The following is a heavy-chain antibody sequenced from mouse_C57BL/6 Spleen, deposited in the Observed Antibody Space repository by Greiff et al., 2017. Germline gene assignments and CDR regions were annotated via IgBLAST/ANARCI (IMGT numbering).Heavy chain of an antibody. D-gene: IGHD2-3*01. CDR3: TREAIYDGYYGFAY. CDR2: IDPETGGT. Sequence: QVQLQQSGAELVRPGASVTLSCKASGYTFTDYEMHWVKQTPVHGLEWIGAIDPETGGTAYNQKFKGKAILTADKSSSTAYMELRSLTSEDSAVYYCTREAIYDGYYGFAYWGQGTLVTVSA. CDR1: GYTFTDYE. J-gene: IGHJ3*01. V-gene: IGHV1-15*01.